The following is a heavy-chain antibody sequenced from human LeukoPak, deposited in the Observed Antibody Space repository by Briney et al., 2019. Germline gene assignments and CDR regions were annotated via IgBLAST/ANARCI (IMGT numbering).Heavy chain of an antibody. J-gene: IGHJ4*02. CDR3: ATEAHSPHLFKQQLGY. CDR1: GYTLTELS. D-gene: IGHD6-13*01. Sequence: ASVKVSCKVSGYTLTELSMHWVRQAPGKGLEWMGGFDPEDGETIYAQKFQGRVTMTEDTSTDTAYMELSSLRSEDTAVYYCATEAHSPHLFKQQLGYWGQGTLVTVSS. V-gene: IGHV1-24*01. CDR2: FDPEDGET.